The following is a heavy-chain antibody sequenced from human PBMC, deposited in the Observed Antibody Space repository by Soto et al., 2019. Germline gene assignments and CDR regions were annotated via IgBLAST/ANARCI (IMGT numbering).Heavy chain of an antibody. CDR3: ARPVRPRSNWFDP. V-gene: IGHV4-39*01. CDR1: GGSISSSSYY. CDR2: IYYSGST. Sequence: QLQLQESGPGLVKPSETLSLTCTVSGGSISSSSYYWGWIRQPPGKGLEWIGSIYYSGSTYYNPSLKSRVTISVDTSKNQFSLKLSSVTAADTAVYYCARPVRPRSNWFDPWGQGTLVTVSS. D-gene: IGHD6-6*01. J-gene: IGHJ5*02.